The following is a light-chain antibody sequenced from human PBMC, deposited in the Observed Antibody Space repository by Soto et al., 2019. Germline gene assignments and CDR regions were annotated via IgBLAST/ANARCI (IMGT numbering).Light chain of an antibody. J-gene: IGKJ5*01. CDR2: GAS. Sequence: IVLTHSPNTLSVSPGERATLSCRASETVRSNLAWYQQKPGQAPRLLIYGASTRATGIPARFSGSGSGTDFTLTISSLQSEDFAVYYCKLYNKWPPITFGQGTRLEIK. V-gene: IGKV3-15*01. CDR3: KLYNKWPPIT. CDR1: ETVRSN.